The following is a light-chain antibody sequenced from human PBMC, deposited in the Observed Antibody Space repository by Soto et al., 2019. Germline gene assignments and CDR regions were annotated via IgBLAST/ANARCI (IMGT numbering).Light chain of an antibody. Sequence: EIELTQSPATLSLSPGERATLSCRASQSVSRYLAWYQQKPGQAPRLLIYDASNKATDVPVRFSGSGSGTDFTLTISSLEPEDFAVYYCQQRANWQITFGQGTRLEIK. CDR2: DAS. J-gene: IGKJ5*01. V-gene: IGKV3D-11*02. CDR3: QQRANWQIT. CDR1: QSVSRY.